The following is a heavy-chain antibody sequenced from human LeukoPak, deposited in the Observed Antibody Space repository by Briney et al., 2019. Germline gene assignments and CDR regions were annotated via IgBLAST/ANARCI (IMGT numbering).Heavy chain of an antibody. J-gene: IGHJ4*02. Sequence: SQTLSLTCAIFGDSLSNNNVAWNWIRQSPSRGLEWLGRTYYRSKWNTDYAVSVKSRITINSDTSKNQFSLQLNSVTPEDTAVYYCARGCYSSFDYWDQGTLVTVSS. CDR1: GDSLSNNNVA. V-gene: IGHV6-1*01. CDR2: TYYRSKWNT. CDR3: ARGCYSSFDY. D-gene: IGHD5-18*01.